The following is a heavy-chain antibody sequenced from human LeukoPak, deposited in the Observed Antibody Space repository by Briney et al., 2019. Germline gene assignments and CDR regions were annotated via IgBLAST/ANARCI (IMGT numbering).Heavy chain of an antibody. Sequence: GGSLRLSCGASGFTFGTYWMHWVRQGPGKGLVWVSRIYSDGSRTNYADSVKGRFTISGDNAKNTLYLQMNSLRAEDTAVYYCARSGRGGAFDIWGQGTMVTVSS. J-gene: IGHJ3*02. CDR3: ARSGRGGAFDI. CDR1: GFTFGTYW. V-gene: IGHV3-74*01. D-gene: IGHD1-26*01. CDR2: IYSDGSRT.